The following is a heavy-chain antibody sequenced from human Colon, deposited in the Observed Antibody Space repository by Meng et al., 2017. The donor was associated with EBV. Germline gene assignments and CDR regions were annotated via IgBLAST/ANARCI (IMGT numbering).Heavy chain of an antibody. Sequence: QGQLRGSGPGLVEPSQTRSLSCTVSGGSMSSGNYYWSWIRQPPGKGLEWIGYIHHSGSAYYNPSLKSRVSISVDTSKNQFSLNLNSMTAADTAVYYCASFDHIPRRNYFDYWGQGTLVTVSS. V-gene: IGHV4-30-4*01. CDR3: ASFDHIPRRNYFDY. CDR2: IHHSGSA. J-gene: IGHJ4*02. CDR1: GGSMSSGNYY. D-gene: IGHD2-21*01.